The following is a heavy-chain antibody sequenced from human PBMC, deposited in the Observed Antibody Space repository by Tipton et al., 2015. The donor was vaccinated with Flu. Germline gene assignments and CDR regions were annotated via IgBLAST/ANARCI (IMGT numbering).Heavy chain of an antibody. Sequence: QSGAEVKKTGASVKVSCKASGYTFTSYGISWVRQAPGQGLEWMGWISAYNGNTNYAQKLQGRVTMTTDTSTSTTYMELRSLRSDDTAVYYCAREPEVAVAATLDYWGQGTLVTVSS. J-gene: IGHJ4*02. V-gene: IGHV1-18*01. CDR2: ISAYNGNT. CDR3: AREPEVAVAATLDY. D-gene: IGHD2-15*01. CDR1: GYTFTSYG.